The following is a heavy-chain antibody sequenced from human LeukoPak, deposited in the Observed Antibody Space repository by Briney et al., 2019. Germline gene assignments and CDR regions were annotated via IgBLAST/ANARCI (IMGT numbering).Heavy chain of an antibody. V-gene: IGHV5-51*01. Sequence: GGSLQISCKGSGCTFITYWIGGGRQMPGKGREGRGVIYPSECDTRYSPSFRAQVTISGDKSINTAYLQWNSLKASDNAMYYCVGYRHGDHFILDYWGQGTLVTVSS. D-gene: IGHD4-17*01. J-gene: IGHJ4*02. CDR3: VGYRHGDHFILDY. CDR2: IYPSECDT. CDR1: GCTFITYW.